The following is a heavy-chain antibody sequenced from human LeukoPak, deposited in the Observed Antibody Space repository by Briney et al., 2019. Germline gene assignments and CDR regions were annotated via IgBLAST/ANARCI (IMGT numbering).Heavy chain of an antibody. J-gene: IGHJ4*02. CDR1: GFTLRSYG. Sequence: ASVKVSCKASGFTLRSYGISWVRQAPGQGPEWMGWVGGYNGKTSYSEKFQGRVSMTTDSSTSTTYMELRSLRSDDTAVYYCAKDLAGYGDYAYYFDTWGQGTLVTVSS. CDR2: VGGYNGKT. D-gene: IGHD4-17*01. CDR3: AKDLAGYGDYAYYFDT. V-gene: IGHV1-18*01.